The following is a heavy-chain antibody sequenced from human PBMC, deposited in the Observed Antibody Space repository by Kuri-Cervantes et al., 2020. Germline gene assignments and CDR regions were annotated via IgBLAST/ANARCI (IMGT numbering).Heavy chain of an antibody. CDR3: AKDQSGVYYYDSSGYLIFDY. CDR1: GFTFSSYA. J-gene: IGHJ4*02. V-gene: IGHV3-23*01. D-gene: IGHD3-22*01. Sequence: GGSLRLSCAASGFTFSSYAMSWVRQAPGKGLEWVSAISGSGGSTYYADSVKGRFTISRDISKNTLYLQMNSLRAEDTAVYYCAKDQSGVYYYDSSGYLIFDYWGQGTLVTVSS. CDR2: ISGSGGST.